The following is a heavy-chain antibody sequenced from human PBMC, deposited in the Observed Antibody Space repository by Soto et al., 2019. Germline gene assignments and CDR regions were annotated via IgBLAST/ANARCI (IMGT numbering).Heavy chain of an antibody. CDR1: GFTFHRYG. CDR3: VREKLLGELSRWGYYGMDV. CDR2: IWHDGLNK. J-gene: IGHJ6*02. D-gene: IGHD3-10*02. Sequence: PGGSLRLSCAASGFTFHRYGMHWVRLAPGQGLGWVADIWHDGLNKNDGDSVKGRFTISIDNSQNTLYLQMNSVRAEDTAVYYFVREKLLGELSRWGYYGMDVWGQGTSVTVSS. V-gene: IGHV3-33*01.